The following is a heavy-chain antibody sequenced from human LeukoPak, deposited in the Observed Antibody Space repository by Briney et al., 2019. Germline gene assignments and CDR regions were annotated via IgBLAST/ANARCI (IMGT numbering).Heavy chain of an antibody. D-gene: IGHD4-17*01. J-gene: IGHJ3*02. V-gene: IGHV4-30-4*01. CDR2: TYYSGST. CDR1: GGSISSGDYY. Sequence: SETLSLTCTVSGGSISSGDYYWSWIRQPPGKGLEWIGYTYYSGSTYYNPSLKSRVTISVDTSKNQFSLKLSSVTAADTAVYYCAGLYGDYGPIDIWGQGTMVTVSS. CDR3: AGLYGDYGPIDI.